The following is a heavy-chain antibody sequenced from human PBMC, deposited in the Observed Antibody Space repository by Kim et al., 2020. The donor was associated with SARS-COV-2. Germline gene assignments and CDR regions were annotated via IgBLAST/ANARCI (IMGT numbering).Heavy chain of an antibody. J-gene: IGHJ6*02. D-gene: IGHD6-19*01. Sequence: SETLSLTCTVSGGSVSSATYYWSWIRQPPGKGLEWIGYLYYSGSTNYNPSLKSRVTISVETSKNQFSLQLTSVTAADTAVYYCARDGVAGKGGMDVWGQG. CDR3: ARDGVAGKGGMDV. CDR2: LYYSGST. V-gene: IGHV4-61*01. CDR1: GGSVSSATYY.